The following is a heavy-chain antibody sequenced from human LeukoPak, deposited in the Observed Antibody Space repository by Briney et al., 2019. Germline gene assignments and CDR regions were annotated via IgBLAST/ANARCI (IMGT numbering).Heavy chain of an antibody. Sequence: GGSLRLSCAVSGFTFSSYWMSWVRQAPGKGLQWVANIKQDGSEKYYVDSVKGRFTISRDNAKNSLYLQMNSLRVEDTALYYCARVPGDESRSGYWGQGTLVTVSS. CDR2: IKQDGSEK. V-gene: IGHV3-7*04. CDR1: GFTFSSYW. J-gene: IGHJ4*02. CDR3: ARVPGDESRSGY. D-gene: IGHD7-27*01.